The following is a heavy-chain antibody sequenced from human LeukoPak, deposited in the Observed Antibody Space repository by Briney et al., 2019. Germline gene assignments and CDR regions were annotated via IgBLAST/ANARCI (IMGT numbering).Heavy chain of an antibody. Sequence: PGGSLRLSCAASGFTFSTYSMNWVRQAPGKGLEWISYISTTGSTIYYADAVKGRFTVSRDSAKNSLYLQMNRLRAEDTAVYYCARGGDRTYDFWREYYGMDVWGQGTTVTVSS. J-gene: IGHJ6*02. CDR1: GFTFSTYS. CDR3: ARGGDRTYDFWREYYGMDV. CDR2: ISTTGSTI. V-gene: IGHV3-48*01. D-gene: IGHD3-3*01.